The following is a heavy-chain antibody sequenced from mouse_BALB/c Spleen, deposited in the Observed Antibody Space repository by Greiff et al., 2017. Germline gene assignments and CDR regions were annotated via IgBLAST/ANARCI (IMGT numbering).Heavy chain of an antibody. CDR1: GYTFTSYW. CDR2: INPSNGRT. D-gene: IGHD2-14*01. V-gene: IGHV1S81*02. CDR3: ARDRPAWFAY. Sequence: QVQLQQSGAELVKPGASVKLSCKASGYTFTSYWMHWVKQRPGQGLEWIGEINPSNGRTNYNEKFKSKATLTVDKSSSTAYMQLSSLTSEDSAVYYCARDRPAWFAYWGQGTLVTVSA. J-gene: IGHJ3*01.